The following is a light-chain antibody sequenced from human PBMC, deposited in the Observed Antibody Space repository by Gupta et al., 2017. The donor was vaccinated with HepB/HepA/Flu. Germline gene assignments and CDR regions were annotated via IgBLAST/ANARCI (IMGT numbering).Light chain of an antibody. J-gene: IGLJ2*01. CDR3: NSRDSSGNHLV. CDR1: RLRSYY. V-gene: IGLV3-19*01. CDR2: GKN. Sequence: SSELTPDPAVSVALGQTVSIPCQGDRLRSYYASWYRQKQGQAPVLVLYGKNNRTAGIPDRFAAFSAGNTASLTSTGAKAEDEADYYCNSRDSSGNHLVFGGGTKLTVL.